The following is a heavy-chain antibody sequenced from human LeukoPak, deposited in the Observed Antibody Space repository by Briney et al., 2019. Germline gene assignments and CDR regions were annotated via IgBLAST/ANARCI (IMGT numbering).Heavy chain of an antibody. V-gene: IGHV1-8*01. Sequence: ASVKVSCKASGYTFTSYDINWVRQATGQGLEWMGWMNPNSGNTGYAQKFQGRVTMTRNTSISTAYMELSSLRSEDTAVYCCARVFPSYYYDSSGPTDYWGQGTLVTVSS. J-gene: IGHJ4*02. D-gene: IGHD3-22*01. CDR1: GYTFTSYD. CDR3: ARVFPSYYYDSSGPTDY. CDR2: MNPNSGNT.